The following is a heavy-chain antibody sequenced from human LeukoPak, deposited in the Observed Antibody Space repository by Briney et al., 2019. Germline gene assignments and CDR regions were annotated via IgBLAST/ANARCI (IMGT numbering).Heavy chain of an antibody. V-gene: IGHV4-59*01. Sequence: PSETLSLTCTVPGGPISCYYWSWIRQPPGKGLEWIGHIYYSGSTKYNPSLKSRVAISVDTSKNLFYLKLSTVTAADTAVYYCARERQYYDSSGYYYFDYWGQGTLVNVSS. CDR2: IYYSGST. CDR3: ARERQYYDSSGYYYFDY. CDR1: GGPISCYY. D-gene: IGHD3-22*01. J-gene: IGHJ4*02.